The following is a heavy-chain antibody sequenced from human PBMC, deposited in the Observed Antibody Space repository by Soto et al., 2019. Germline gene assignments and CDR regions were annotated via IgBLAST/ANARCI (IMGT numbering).Heavy chain of an antibody. CDR1: GGYISSGGYY. CDR3: ARDFSGSFDY. Sequence: QVQLQESGPGLVKPSQTLSLTCTVSGGYISSGGYYWRWIRQHPGKGLEWIGYIYYSGRTYYTPSLKSRVTISVDKSKNQFSLKLSSVTAADTAVYYCARDFSGSFDYWGQGTLVTGSS. J-gene: IGHJ4*02. D-gene: IGHD1-26*01. CDR2: IYYSGRT. V-gene: IGHV4-31*03.